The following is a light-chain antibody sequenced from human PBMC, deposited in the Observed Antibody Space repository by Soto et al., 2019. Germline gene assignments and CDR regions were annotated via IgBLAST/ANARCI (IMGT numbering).Light chain of an antibody. J-gene: IGKJ4*01. CDR3: QQSYSTPRT. V-gene: IGKV1-39*01. Sequence: IQMTQSPSSLSASVGDRVTITCRASQSISSYLNWYQQKPGKAPKLLIYAASSLQSGVPSRFSGSGSGTDFTLTISSLQPEDFATYYCQQSYSTPRTFGGGTKGDIK. CDR2: AAS. CDR1: QSISSY.